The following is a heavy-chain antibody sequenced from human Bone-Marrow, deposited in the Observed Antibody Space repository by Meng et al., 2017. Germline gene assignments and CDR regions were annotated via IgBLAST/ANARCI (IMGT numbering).Heavy chain of an antibody. CDR1: GRSFSGSY. CDR2: INHSGST. D-gene: IGHD6-13*01. J-gene: IGHJ5*02. V-gene: IGHV4-34*01. Sequence: PMQQWGAVLLKPSAALVLPCAVYGRSFSGSYWSWIRHPPGKGLEWLGEINHSGSTNYNPSLKSRVTISVDTSKNQFSLKLSSVTAADTAVYYCARRPGHSSSWHRLPEGKFDPWGQGTLVTVSS. CDR3: ARRPGHSSSWHRLPEGKFDP.